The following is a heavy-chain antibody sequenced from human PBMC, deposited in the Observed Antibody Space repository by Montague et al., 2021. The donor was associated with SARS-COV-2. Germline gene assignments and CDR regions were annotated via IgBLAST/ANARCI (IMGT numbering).Heavy chain of an antibody. CDR2: TYYRSKWYH. V-gene: IGHV6-1*01. D-gene: IGHD2-15*01. CDR1: GDSASSNTAT. Sequence: CAISGDSASSNTATWNWIRQSPSRGLEWLGRTYYRSKWYHDYAISLKSRITINLDTSKNQFSLQLSSVAPEDTAVFYCARTTTRMLYPENAFDIWGQGTMVTVSS. CDR3: ARTTTRMLYPENAFDI. J-gene: IGHJ3*02.